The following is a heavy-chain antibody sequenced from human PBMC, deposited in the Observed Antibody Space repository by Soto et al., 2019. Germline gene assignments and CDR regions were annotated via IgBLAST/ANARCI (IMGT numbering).Heavy chain of an antibody. Sequence: QVQLVESGGGVVQPGTSLRLSCVGSGFTFRSYVIHWVRQAPGKGLEWVALTSYDGSNNFYGDSVKGQFTISRDNSTNTVELQMDSLRLEDTALYYCARWGTTGGLDVWGQGTLVSVSS. CDR2: TSYDGSNN. J-gene: IGHJ4*02. CDR3: ARWGTTGGLDV. CDR1: GFTFRSYV. D-gene: IGHD3-16*01. V-gene: IGHV3-33*05.